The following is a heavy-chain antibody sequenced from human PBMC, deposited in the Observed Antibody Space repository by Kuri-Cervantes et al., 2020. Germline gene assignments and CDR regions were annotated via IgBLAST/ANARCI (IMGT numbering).Heavy chain of an antibody. CDR2: MNPNSGNT. D-gene: IGHD6-13*01. V-gene: IGHV1-8*01. CDR3: AREGAAAAKFGYAFDI. J-gene: IGHJ3*02. CDR1: GYTFTSYD. Sequence: ASVKVSCKASGYTFTSYDINWVRQATGQGLEWMGWMNPNSGNTGYAQKFQGRVTMTRNTSISTAYMELSSLRSEDTAVYYCAREGAAAAKFGYAFDIWGQGTMVTVSS.